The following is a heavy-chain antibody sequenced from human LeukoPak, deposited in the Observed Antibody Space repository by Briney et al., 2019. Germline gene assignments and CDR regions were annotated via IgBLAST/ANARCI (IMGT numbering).Heavy chain of an antibody. D-gene: IGHD3-10*01. Sequence: SETLSLTCTVSGGSISSGSYYWSWIRQPPGKGLEWIGYIYYSGSTNYNPSLKSRVTISVDTSKNQFSLKLSSVTAADTAVYYCARDLGYYRYWGQGTLVTVSS. V-gene: IGHV4-61*01. CDR1: GGSISSGSYY. J-gene: IGHJ4*02. CDR2: IYYSGST. CDR3: ARDLGYYRY.